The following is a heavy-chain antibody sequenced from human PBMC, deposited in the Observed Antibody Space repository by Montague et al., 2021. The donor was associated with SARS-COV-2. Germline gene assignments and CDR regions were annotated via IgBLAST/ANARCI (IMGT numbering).Heavy chain of an antibody. CDR1: GGSISSGGYY. V-gene: IGHV4-31*03. CDR2: IYYSGST. J-gene: IGHJ6*02. Sequence: TLSLTCTASGGSISSGGYYWSWIRQHPGKGLEWIGYIYYSGSTYCNPSLKSRVTISVDTSKNQFSLKLSSVTAADTAVYYCARVEFDGGYDSVPLDVWGQGTTVTVSS. CDR3: ARVEFDGGYDSVPLDV. D-gene: IGHD5-12*01.